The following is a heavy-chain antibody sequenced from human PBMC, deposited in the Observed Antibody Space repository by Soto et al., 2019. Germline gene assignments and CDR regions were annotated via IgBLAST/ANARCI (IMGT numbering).Heavy chain of an antibody. Sequence: QLQLQESGPGLVKPSETLSLTCTVSGGSISGSSYYWGWIHQPPGKGLEWIGSIYYSGSTYYNPSLKSRVTISVDTSKNQFSLKLSSVTAADTAVYYCARSSAVITTLDYFDYWGQGTLVTVSS. V-gene: IGHV4-39*01. CDR3: ARSSAVITTLDYFDY. CDR2: IYYSGST. CDR1: GGSISGSSYY. J-gene: IGHJ4*02. D-gene: IGHD3-22*01.